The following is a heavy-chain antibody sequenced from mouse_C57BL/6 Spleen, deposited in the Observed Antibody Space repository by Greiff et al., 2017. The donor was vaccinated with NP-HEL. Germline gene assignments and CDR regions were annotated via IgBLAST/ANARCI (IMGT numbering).Heavy chain of an antibody. Sequence: QVQLQQPGAELVMPGASVKLSCKASGYTFTSYWMHWVKQSPGQGLEWIGEIDPSDSYTNYNQKFKGKSTLTVDKSSSTAYMQLSSLTSEDSAVYYCARRDYGSSEDWYFDVWGTGTTVTVSS. D-gene: IGHD1-1*01. J-gene: IGHJ1*03. V-gene: IGHV1-69*01. CDR3: ARRDYGSSEDWYFDV. CDR2: IDPSDSYT. CDR1: GYTFTSYW.